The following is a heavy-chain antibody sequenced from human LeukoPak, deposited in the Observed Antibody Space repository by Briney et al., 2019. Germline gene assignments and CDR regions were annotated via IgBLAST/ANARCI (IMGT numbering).Heavy chain of an antibody. V-gene: IGHV4-59*01. CDR1: GGSISSYY. CDR3: ARENSFGWYDS. J-gene: IGHJ5*01. Sequence: SETLSLTCTVSGGSISSYYWSWIRQPPGKGLEWLGYVYYSGSTNYNPSLKSRVTVSLDTSKNQFSLNLSSVTAADTAVYYCARENSFGWYDSWGQGTLVTVSS. D-gene: IGHD5-18*01. CDR2: VYYSGST.